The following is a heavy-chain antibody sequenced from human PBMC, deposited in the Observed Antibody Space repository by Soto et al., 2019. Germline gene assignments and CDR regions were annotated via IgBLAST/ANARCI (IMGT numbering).Heavy chain of an antibody. CDR3: AKGFTYYDFWSGWVYYGMDV. D-gene: IGHD3-3*01. CDR2: ISGSGGST. CDR1: GFTFSSYA. Sequence: GGSLRLSCAASGFTFSSYAMSWVRQAPGKGLEWVSAISGSGGSTYYADSVKGRFTISRDNSKNTLYLQMNSLRAEDTAVYYCAKGFTYYDFWSGWVYYGMDVWGQGTTVTVSS. J-gene: IGHJ6*02. V-gene: IGHV3-23*01.